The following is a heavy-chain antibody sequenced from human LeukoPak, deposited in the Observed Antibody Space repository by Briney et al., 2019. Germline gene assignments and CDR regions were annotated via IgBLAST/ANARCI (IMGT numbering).Heavy chain of an antibody. V-gene: IGHV1-69*05. CDR1: GGTFSSYA. D-gene: IGHD6-6*01. Sequence: ASVKVSCKASGGTFSSYAISWVRQAPGQGLEWMGGIIPIFGTANYAQKFQGRVTITTDESTSTAYMELSSLTSEDTAVYYCATGGQLGYYYYYYMDVWGKGTTVTVSS. CDR2: IIPIFGTA. J-gene: IGHJ6*03. CDR3: ATGGQLGYYYYYYMDV.